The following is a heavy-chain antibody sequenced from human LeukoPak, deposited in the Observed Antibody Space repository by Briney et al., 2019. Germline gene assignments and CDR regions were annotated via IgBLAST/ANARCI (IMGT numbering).Heavy chain of an antibody. J-gene: IGHJ3*02. D-gene: IGHD3-22*01. CDR3: ARGKGRRITMIVVANPNDAFDI. CDR2: LNSDGSST. V-gene: IGHV3-74*01. Sequence: GGSLRLSRGVPGLTFSSYWMHWVRQAPGKGLVWVLRLNSDGSSTSYADSVKGRFTISRDNAKNTLYLQMNSLRAEDTAVYYCARGKGRRITMIVVANPNDAFDIWGQGTMVTVSS. CDR1: GLTFSSYW.